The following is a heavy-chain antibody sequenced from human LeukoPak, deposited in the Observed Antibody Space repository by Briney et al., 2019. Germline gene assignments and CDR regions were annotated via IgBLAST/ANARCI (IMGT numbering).Heavy chain of an antibody. CDR2: IYYSGST. J-gene: IGHJ6*02. CDR3: ARAGGYSGYDIHYYYGMDV. CDR1: GGSISSGSYY. D-gene: IGHD5-12*01. V-gene: IGHV4-61*10. Sequence: PSETLSLTCTVSGGSISSGSYYWSWIRQPAGKGLEWIGYIYYSGSTNYNPSLKSRVTISVDTSKNQFSLKLSSVTAADTAVYYCARAGGYSGYDIHYYYGMDVWGQGTTVTVSS.